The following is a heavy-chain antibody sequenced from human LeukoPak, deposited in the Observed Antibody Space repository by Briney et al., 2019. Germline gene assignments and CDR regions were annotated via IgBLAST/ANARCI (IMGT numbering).Heavy chain of an antibody. CDR2: IIPILGIA. J-gene: IGHJ3*02. CDR3: ARGPVVVVAATGGGDAFDI. Sequence: ASAKVSCKASGGTFSSYAISWVRQAPGQGLEWMGRIIPILGIANYAQKFQGRVTITADKSTSTAYMELSSLRSEDTAVYYCARGPVVVVAATGGGDAFDIWGQGTMVTVSS. V-gene: IGHV1-69*04. D-gene: IGHD2-15*01. CDR1: GGTFSSYA.